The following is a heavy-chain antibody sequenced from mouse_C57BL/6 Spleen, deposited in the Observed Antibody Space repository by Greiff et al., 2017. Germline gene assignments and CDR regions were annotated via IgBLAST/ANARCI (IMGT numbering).Heavy chain of an antibody. D-gene: IGHD1-1*01. CDR2: IDPSDSYT. CDR3: ALTTVVAKGYFDV. CDR1: GYTFTSYW. V-gene: IGHV1-50*01. J-gene: IGHJ1*03. Sequence: QVQLQQPGAELVKPGASVKLSCKASGYTFTSYWMQWVKQRPGQGLEWIGEIDPSDSYTNYNQKFKGKATLPVDTSSSTAYMQLSSLTSEDSAVYYCALTTVVAKGYFDVWGTGTTVTVSS.